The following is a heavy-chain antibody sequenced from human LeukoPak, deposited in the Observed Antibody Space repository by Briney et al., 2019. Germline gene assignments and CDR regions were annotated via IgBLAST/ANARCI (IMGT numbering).Heavy chain of an antibody. Sequence: PGGSLRLSCAASGFTFSSYSMNWVRQAPGKGLEWVSAISSSRSYIYYADSVKGRFTISRDNAKNSLYLQMNSLRADDTAVYYCARYWSSGSLDYWGQGTLVTVSS. D-gene: IGHD2-15*01. V-gene: IGHV3-21*01. CDR1: GFTFSSYS. CDR3: ARYWSSGSLDY. CDR2: ISSSRSYI. J-gene: IGHJ4*02.